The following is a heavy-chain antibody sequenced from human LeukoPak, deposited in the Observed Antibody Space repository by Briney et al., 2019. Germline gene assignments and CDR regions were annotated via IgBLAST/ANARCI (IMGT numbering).Heavy chain of an antibody. CDR3: ASLGAGAIPYYYYYMDV. CDR1: GFTFSSYW. Sequence: GGSLRLSCAASGFTFSSYWMSWVRQAPGKGLEWVANINQDGSEKYYVDSVKGRFTISRDNAKNSLYLQMNSLRAEDTAVYYCASLGAGAIPYYYYYMDVWGKGTTVTVSS. V-gene: IGHV3-7*01. CDR2: INQDGSEK. D-gene: IGHD1-26*01. J-gene: IGHJ6*03.